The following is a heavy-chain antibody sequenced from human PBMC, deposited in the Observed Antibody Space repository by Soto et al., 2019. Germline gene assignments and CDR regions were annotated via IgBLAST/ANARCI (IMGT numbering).Heavy chain of an antibody. CDR3: ARISSGYYYIDY. CDR1: GFSFSDYF. J-gene: IGHJ4*02. D-gene: IGHD3-22*01. Sequence: ASVKVSCKASGFSFSDYFMHWVRQATGQGLEWMGWMNPNSGNTGYAQKFQGRVTMTRNTSISTAYMELSSLRSEDTAVYYCARISSGYYYIDYWGQGTLVTVSS. CDR2: MNPNSGNT. V-gene: IGHV1-8*02.